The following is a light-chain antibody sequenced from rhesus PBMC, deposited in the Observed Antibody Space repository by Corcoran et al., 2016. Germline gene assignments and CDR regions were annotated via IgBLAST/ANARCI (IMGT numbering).Light chain of an antibody. CDR3: QHNYGTPLT. V-gene: IGKV1-74*01. CDR2: KAS. Sequence: DIQMTQSPSSLSASVGDRVTITCRASENVNNYLNWYQQKPGKAPKLLIYKASTLQRGVPSRFSGSGYGTDYTFTISILQSEDVATYYCQHNYGTPLTFGGGTKVEIK. CDR1: ENVNNY. J-gene: IGKJ4*01.